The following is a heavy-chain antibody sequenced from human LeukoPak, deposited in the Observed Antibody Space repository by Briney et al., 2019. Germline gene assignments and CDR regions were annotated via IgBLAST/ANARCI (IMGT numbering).Heavy chain of an antibody. D-gene: IGHD1-26*01. CDR2: ISSSGSTI. V-gene: IGHV3-11*01. CDR3: ARAISGSYYFSILYYYYYMDV. CDR1: GFTFSDYY. Sequence: GGSLRLSCAASGFTFSDYYMSWIRQAPGKGLEWVSYISSSGSTIYYADSVKGRFTISRDNAKNSLYLQMNSLRAEDTAVYYCARAISGSYYFSILYYYYYMDVWGKGTTVTISS. J-gene: IGHJ6*03.